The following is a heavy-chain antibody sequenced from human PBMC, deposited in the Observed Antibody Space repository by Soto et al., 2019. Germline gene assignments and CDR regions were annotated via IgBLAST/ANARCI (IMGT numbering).Heavy chain of an antibody. CDR3: ARATGVGATWYYYYGMDV. J-gene: IGHJ6*02. D-gene: IGHD1-26*01. Sequence: SETLSLTCTVSGGSISSSSYYWGWIRQPPGKGLEWIGSIYYSGSTYYNPSLKSRVTISVDTSKNQFSLKLSSVTAADTAVYYCARATGVGATWYYYYGMDVWGHGTTVTVSS. CDR1: GGSISSSSYY. CDR2: IYYSGST. V-gene: IGHV4-39*01.